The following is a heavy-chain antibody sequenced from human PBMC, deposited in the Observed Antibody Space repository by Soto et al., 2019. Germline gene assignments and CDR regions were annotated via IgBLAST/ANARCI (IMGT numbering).Heavy chain of an antibody. J-gene: IGHJ4*02. CDR3: TTSTRSFSHPRKFDC. CDR2: IKSKTDGGTT. D-gene: IGHD3-16*02. CDR1: GFTFIDSW. Sequence: LRLSCAASGFTFIDSWMSWVRQAPGNVLEWVGRIKSKTDGGTTDYAAPVKGRFTISRDDSKNTLYLQMNSLKTEDTAVYYCTTSTRSFSHPRKFDCWGQGTMVTVSS. V-gene: IGHV3-15*01.